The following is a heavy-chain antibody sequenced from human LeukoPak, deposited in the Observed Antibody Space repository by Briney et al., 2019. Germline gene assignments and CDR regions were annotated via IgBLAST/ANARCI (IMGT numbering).Heavy chain of an antibody. J-gene: IGHJ4*02. Sequence: PSETLSLTCNVFGDSMNNYYWSWIRQPPGKGLEWIRNINDSGSTNSNPSLKSRATISVDMSRKHFFLDLSSVTAADTAVYYCARAVHYSGTSDQYTGGWYYFDFWGQGTLVTVSS. V-gene: IGHV4-59*01. CDR1: GDSMNNYY. CDR2: INDSGST. CDR3: ARAVHYSGTSDQYTGGWYYFDF. D-gene: IGHD3-10*01.